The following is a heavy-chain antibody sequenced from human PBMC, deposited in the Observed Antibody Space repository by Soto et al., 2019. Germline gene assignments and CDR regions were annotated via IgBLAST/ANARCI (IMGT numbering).Heavy chain of an antibody. CDR1: GYTFTSYG. V-gene: IGHV1-18*01. CDR3: ARENIAAAGNWFDP. D-gene: IGHD6-13*01. J-gene: IGHJ5*02. CDR2: ISAYNGNT. Sequence: ASVKVSCKASGYTFTSYGISWVRQAPGQGLEWMGWISAYNGNTNYAQKPQGRVTMTTDTSTSTAYMELRSLRSDDTAVYYCARENIAAAGNWFDPWGQGTLVTVSS.